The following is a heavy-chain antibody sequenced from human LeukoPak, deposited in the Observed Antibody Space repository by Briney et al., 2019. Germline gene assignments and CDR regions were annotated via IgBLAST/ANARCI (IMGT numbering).Heavy chain of an antibody. CDR1: GDSVSINSAA. J-gene: IGHJ4*02. V-gene: IGHV6-1*01. CDR3: ARDRGHHRTYCGGDCYREFDY. Sequence: SQTLSLTCAISGDSVSINSAAWNWIRQSPSRGLEWLGRTYQRSKWYNDYAVSVKSRITINPDISKNQFSLQLNSVTPEDTAVYYCARDRGHHRTYCGGDCYREFDYWGQGTLVTVSS. CDR2: TYQRSKWYN. D-gene: IGHD2-21*02.